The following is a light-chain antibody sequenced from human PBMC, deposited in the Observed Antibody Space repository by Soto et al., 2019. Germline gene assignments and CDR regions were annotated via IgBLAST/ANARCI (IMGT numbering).Light chain of an antibody. V-gene: IGKV4-1*01. J-gene: IGKJ4*01. CDR2: WAS. CDR1: QSVLYSSNNKNY. Sequence: DIVMTQSPDSLAVSLGERATINCKSSQSVLYSSNNKNYLAWYQQKPGQPPKLLIYWASTRESGVPERFSGSGSGKDFTLTISSLQAEDGAVYYCQQYYSTLTFGGGTKVEIK. CDR3: QQYYSTLT.